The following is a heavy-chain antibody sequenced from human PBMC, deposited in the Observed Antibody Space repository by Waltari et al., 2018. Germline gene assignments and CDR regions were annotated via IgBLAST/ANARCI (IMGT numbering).Heavy chain of an antibody. D-gene: IGHD2-21*01. Sequence: EVQLVQSGAEVKKPGATVKISCKVSGYTFTDYYMHWVQQAPGKGLEWMGLVDSEDGETIYAEKFQGRVTITADTSTDTAYMELSSMRSEDTAVYYCATETWCGGDCYPHAFDIWGQGTMVTVSS. CDR1: GYTFTDYY. CDR2: VDSEDGET. J-gene: IGHJ3*02. CDR3: ATETWCGGDCYPHAFDI. V-gene: IGHV1-69-2*01.